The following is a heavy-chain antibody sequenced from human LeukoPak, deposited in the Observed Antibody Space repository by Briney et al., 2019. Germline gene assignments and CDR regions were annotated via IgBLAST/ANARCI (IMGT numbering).Heavy chain of an antibody. CDR2: ISAYNGNT. V-gene: IGHV1-18*01. Sequence: ASVKVSCKASGYTFTSYSISWVRQAPGQGLEWMGWISAYNGNTNYAQKLQGRVTMTTDTSTSTAYMERRSVRSDDTAVYYCARDKPRRWFAPWGQGTLVTVSS. D-gene: IGHD1-14*01. CDR3: ARDKPRRWFAP. J-gene: IGHJ5*02. CDR1: GYTFTSYS.